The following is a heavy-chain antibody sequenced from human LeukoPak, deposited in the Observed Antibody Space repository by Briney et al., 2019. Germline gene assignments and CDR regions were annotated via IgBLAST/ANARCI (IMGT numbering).Heavy chain of an antibody. D-gene: IGHD1-26*01. V-gene: IGHV3-9*01. CDR2: ISWNSGTI. Sequence: PGRSLRLSCATSGFTFDDYAMHWVRQAPGKGLEWVSGISWNSGTIGYADSVKGRFTISRDNARKSLYLQMSSLRAEDTALYYCAKDIASGSHYYFDYWGQGTLVTASS. CDR1: GFTFDDYA. CDR3: AKDIASGSHYYFDY. J-gene: IGHJ4*02.